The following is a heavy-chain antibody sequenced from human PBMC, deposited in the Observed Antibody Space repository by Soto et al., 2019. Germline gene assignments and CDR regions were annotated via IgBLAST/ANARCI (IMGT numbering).Heavy chain of an antibody. CDR2: IIAIFGAA. CDR3: ARESRYCSGGSCYFLPGIDY. D-gene: IGHD2-15*01. Sequence: GASVKGSCKASGYTFTIYAMLWVRQAPGQRLEWMGWIIAIFGAANYAQKFQGRVTITADESTSTAYMELSSLRSEDTAVYYCARESRYCSGGSCYFLPGIDYWGQGTLVTVLL. J-gene: IGHJ4*02. CDR1: GYTFTIYA. V-gene: IGHV1-69*13.